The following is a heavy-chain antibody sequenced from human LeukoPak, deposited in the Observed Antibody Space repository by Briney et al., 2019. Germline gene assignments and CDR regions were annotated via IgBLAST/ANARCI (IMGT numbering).Heavy chain of an antibody. CDR2: ITSSGSPI. Sequence: GGSLRLSCAASGFTFSSYEMNWVRQTPGKGLEWVSYITSSGSPIYYADSVKGRFTISRDNAKNSLYLQMKSLRAEDTAVYYCARGTRSGWYFFDYWGQGTLVTVSS. CDR3: ARGTRSGWYFFDY. V-gene: IGHV3-48*03. D-gene: IGHD6-19*01. J-gene: IGHJ4*02. CDR1: GFTFSSYE.